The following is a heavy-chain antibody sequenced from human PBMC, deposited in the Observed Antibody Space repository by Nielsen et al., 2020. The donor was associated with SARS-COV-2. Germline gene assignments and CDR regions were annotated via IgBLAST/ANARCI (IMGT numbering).Heavy chain of an antibody. J-gene: IGHJ4*02. V-gene: IGHV5-51*01. D-gene: IGHD6-6*01. Sequence: GGSLRLSCKGSGYSFTTYWIGWVRQMPGKGLEWLGIIYPGDSDTRYSPSFQGQVTISADKSISTAYLQWSSLKASDTAIYYCARHSSSSAARRDFDYWGQGTLVTVSS. CDR2: IYPGDSDT. CDR3: ARHSSSSAARRDFDY. CDR1: GYSFTTYW.